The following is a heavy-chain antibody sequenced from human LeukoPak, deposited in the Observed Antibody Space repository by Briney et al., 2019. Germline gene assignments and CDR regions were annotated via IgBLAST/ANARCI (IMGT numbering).Heavy chain of an antibody. V-gene: IGHV1-18*01. D-gene: IGHD3-22*01. CDR1: GYTLTRYG. Sequence: ASVKVSRKASGYTLTRYGISGVRQAPGQGLEWVGRISDYNGNTNYAQKLQGRVTMTTDTSTSTAYMELRSLRSDDTAVYYCARLTYYYDSSRGGAFDIWGQGTMVTVSS. CDR2: ISDYNGNT. J-gene: IGHJ3*02. CDR3: ARLTYYYDSSRGGAFDI.